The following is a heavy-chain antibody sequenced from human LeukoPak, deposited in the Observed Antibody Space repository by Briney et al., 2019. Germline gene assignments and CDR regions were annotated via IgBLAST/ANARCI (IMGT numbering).Heavy chain of an antibody. J-gene: IGHJ4*02. CDR2: ISAYNGYT. CDR3: ARVSLVRGAPDYYFDY. Sequence: ASVKVSCKASGYTFTNYGFSWVRQAPGQGLEWMGWISAYNGYTDYAQKFQFRVTMTTDTSTSTAYMELRSLRSDDTAVYYCARVSLVRGAPDYYFDYWGQGTLVTVSS. CDR1: GYTFTNYG. V-gene: IGHV1-18*01. D-gene: IGHD3-10*01.